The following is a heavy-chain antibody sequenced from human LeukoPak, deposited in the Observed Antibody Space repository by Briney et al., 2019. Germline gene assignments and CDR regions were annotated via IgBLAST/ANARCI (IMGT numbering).Heavy chain of an antibody. CDR3: ARHPFATPFDY. D-gene: IGHD2-15*01. CDR2: IYYTGDT. Sequence: SETLSLTCTVSGGSISNYYWSWIRQPPGKGLEWIGYIYYTGDTNHNPSLKSRVTISIDTSKNQLSLTLHSVTAADTAVHYCARHPFATPFDYWGQGILVTVSS. V-gene: IGHV4-59*08. J-gene: IGHJ4*02. CDR1: GGSISNYY.